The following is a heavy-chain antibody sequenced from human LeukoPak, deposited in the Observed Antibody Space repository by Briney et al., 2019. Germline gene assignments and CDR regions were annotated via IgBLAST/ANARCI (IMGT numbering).Heavy chain of an antibody. CDR1: GYIFTSYY. J-gene: IGHJ4*02. V-gene: IGHV1-46*01. CDR3: AKKGETLTAYSHFDY. Sequence: ASVKVSCKASGYIFTSYYMHWVRQAPGQGLEWMGMINPSGGSTSYAQKFQGRVTITRNTSISTAYMELSSLRSEDTAVYYCAKKGETLTAYSHFDYWGQGTLVTVSS. CDR2: INPSGGST. D-gene: IGHD3-9*01.